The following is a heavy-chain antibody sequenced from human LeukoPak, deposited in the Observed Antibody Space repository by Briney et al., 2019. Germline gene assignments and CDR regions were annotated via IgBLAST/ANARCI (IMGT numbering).Heavy chain of an antibody. CDR1: GFTFSSYG. CDR3: ANPSLYYDILTGYLPPAFDY. CDR2: IRYDGSNK. V-gene: IGHV3-30*02. Sequence: GGSLRLSCAASGFTFSSYGMHWVRQAPGKGLEWVAFIRYDGSNKYYADSVKGRFTISRDNSKNKPYLQMNSLRTEDTAVYYCANPSLYYDILTGYLPPAFDYWGQGTLVTVSS. D-gene: IGHD3-9*01. J-gene: IGHJ4*02.